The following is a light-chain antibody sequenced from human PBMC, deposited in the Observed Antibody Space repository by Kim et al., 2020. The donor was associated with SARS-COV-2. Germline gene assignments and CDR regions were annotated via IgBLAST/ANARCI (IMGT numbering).Light chain of an antibody. CDR2: GKN. V-gene: IGLV3-19*01. Sequence: ALGQTVRITCQGDSLRRYYVTWYQKKPEQAAIVVIYGKNNRPSGIPDRFSGSSSGDTASLTITGTQAGDEADYYCNSRGSNDNVLFGGGTQLTVL. CDR3: NSRGSNDNVL. J-gene: IGLJ2*01. CDR1: SLRRYY.